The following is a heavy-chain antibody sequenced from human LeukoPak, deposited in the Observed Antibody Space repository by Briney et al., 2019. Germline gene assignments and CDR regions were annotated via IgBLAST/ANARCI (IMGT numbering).Heavy chain of an antibody. D-gene: IGHD6-19*01. CDR1: GYTFTGYY. J-gene: IGHJ4*02. CDR3: ARQYSSGWSYDY. CDR2: INPSGGST. V-gene: IGHV1-46*01. Sequence: ASVKVSCKASGYTFTGYYMHWVRQAPGQGLEWMGIINPSGGSTGYAQNFQGRVTMTRDTSTSTVYMEMSSLRSYDTAVYYCARQYSSGWSYDYWGQGTQVTVSS.